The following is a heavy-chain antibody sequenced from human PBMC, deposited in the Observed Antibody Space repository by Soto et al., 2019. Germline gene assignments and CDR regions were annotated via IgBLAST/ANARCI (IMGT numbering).Heavy chain of an antibody. CDR3: AKDGEAYCGGDCYYDY. Sequence: QVQLVESGGGVVQPGRSLRLSCAASGFTFSSYGMHWVRQAPGKGLEWVAVISYDGSNKYYADSVKGRFTISRDNSKNTLYLQMNSLRAEDTVLYYCAKDGEAYCGGDCYYDYWVQGTLVTVSS. CDR1: GFTFSSYG. D-gene: IGHD2-21*02. CDR2: ISYDGSNK. V-gene: IGHV3-30*18. J-gene: IGHJ4*02.